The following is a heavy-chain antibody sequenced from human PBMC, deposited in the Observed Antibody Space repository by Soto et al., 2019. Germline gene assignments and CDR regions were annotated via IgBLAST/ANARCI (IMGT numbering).Heavy chain of an antibody. CDR2: INHSGST. Sequence: PSETLSLTCAVYGGSFSGYYWSWIRQPPGKGLEWIGEINHSGSTNYNPSLKRRVTISVDTCKNQFSLKLSSVTAADTAVYYCARGAFGAMYYYYYYRMDVWGQGTRVTVSS. CDR1: GGSFSGYY. D-gene: IGHD3-3*01. V-gene: IGHV4-34*01. J-gene: IGHJ6*02. CDR3: ARGAFGAMYYYYYYRMDV.